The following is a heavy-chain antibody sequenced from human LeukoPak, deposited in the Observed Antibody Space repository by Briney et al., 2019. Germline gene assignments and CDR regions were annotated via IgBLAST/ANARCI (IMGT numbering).Heavy chain of an antibody. CDR3: ARDPYEAYYYDSSGYYHPFDY. CDR2: INPSGGST. D-gene: IGHD3-22*01. V-gene: IGHV1-46*01. Sequence: ASVKVSCKASGYTFTSYYMHWVRQAPGQGLEWMGIINPSGGSTSYAQKFQGRVTMTRDMSTSTVYMELSSLRSEDTAVYYCARDPYEAYYYDSSGYYHPFDYWGQGTLVTVSS. CDR1: GYTFTSYY. J-gene: IGHJ4*02.